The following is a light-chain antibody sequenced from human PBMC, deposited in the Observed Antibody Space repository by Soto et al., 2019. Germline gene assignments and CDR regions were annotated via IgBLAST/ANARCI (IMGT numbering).Light chain of an antibody. Sequence: DIQMTQSPSTLSASVGDRVTITCRASQRISNWLAWYQQKPGKAPKFLIYDASSLESGVPSRFSGSGSVTEFTPTISSLQPDDFATYYCQQYKSYPYTFGQGTKLEIK. V-gene: IGKV1-5*01. CDR2: DAS. CDR1: QRISNW. CDR3: QQYKSYPYT. J-gene: IGKJ2*01.